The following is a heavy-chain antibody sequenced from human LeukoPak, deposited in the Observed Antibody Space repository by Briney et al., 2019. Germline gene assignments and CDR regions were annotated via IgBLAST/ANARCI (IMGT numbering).Heavy chain of an antibody. Sequence: GGSLRLSCVGSGFTFSVHWVRQVPGKELEWLTFIRHDGTDQHYADSVRGRFTISRDNSKNTVYLQMNSLRPEDTALYYRAKDGNWASVSWGQGTLVTVSS. D-gene: IGHD7-27*01. V-gene: IGHV3-30*02. CDR1: GFTFS. J-gene: IGHJ5*02. CDR3: AKDGNWASVS. CDR2: IRHDGTDQ.